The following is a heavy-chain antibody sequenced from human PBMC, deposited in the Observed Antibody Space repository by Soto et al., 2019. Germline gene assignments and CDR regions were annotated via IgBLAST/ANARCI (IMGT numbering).Heavy chain of an antibody. CDR1: GGSINFYY. CDR2: SYYSGTT. V-gene: IGHV4-59*01. J-gene: IGHJ2*01. Sequence: QVQLQESGPRLVKPSETLSLTCTVSGGSINFYYWNWIRQPPGKGLEWIGHSYYSGTTNYNPSLESRVMISIETSKNQFSLNLQSVTPADTAVYYCARGWGKYFDFWGRGTLVTVSS. D-gene: IGHD3-16*01. CDR3: ARGWGKYFDF.